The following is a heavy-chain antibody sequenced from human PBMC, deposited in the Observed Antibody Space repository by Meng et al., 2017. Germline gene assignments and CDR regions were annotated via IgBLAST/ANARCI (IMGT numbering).Heavy chain of an antibody. CDR1: GYTFTSYG. CDR2: ISAYNGNT. CDR3: ARDPRITGATLPDY. J-gene: IGHJ4*02. V-gene: IGHV1-18*01. D-gene: IGHD1-7*01. Sequence: FQLVQPGAEVKKPGASVKVSCKAAGYTFTSYGISWVRQAPGQGLEWMGWISAYNGNTTYAQKLQGRVTMTTDTSTSTAYMELRSLRSDDTAVYYCARDPRITGATLPDYWGQGTLVTVSS.